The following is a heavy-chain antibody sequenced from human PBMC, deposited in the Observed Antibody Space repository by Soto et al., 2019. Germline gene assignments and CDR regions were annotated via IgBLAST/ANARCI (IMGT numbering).Heavy chain of an antibody. CDR1: GYTFTPYS. V-gene: IGHV1-46*01. D-gene: IGHD2-21*01. Sequence: QVQLVQSGAEVKKSGASVKVSCKASGYTFTPYSMHWVRQAPGQGLEWMGTVNPSGGGSTYAPKFRDRITRTTDTSTNTVYMELSRLRLDDTALYYCARGGGGISCGCGSCKTGDQWGQGTLVTASS. CDR2: VNPSGGGS. CDR3: ARGGGGISCGCGSCKTGDQ. J-gene: IGHJ5*02.